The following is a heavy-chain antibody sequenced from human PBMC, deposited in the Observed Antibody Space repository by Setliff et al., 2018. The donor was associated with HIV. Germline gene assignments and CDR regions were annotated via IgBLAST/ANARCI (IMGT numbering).Heavy chain of an antibody. CDR2: INSASGGT. D-gene: IGHD3-10*01. CDR1: GYTFTDNY. CDR3: ARGGYGSENLLFDF. V-gene: IGHV1-2*02. J-gene: IGHJ4*02. Sequence: ASVKVSCKASGYTFTDNYIHWVRQAPGQGLEWMAWINSASGGTNYAQNFQGRVTMTRDTSTSTVNMELSSLRSEDTAVYYCARGGYGSENLLFDFWGQGTLVTVSS.